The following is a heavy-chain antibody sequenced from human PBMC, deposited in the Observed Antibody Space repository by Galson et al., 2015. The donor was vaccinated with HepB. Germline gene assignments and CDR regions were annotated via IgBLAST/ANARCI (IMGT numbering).Heavy chain of an antibody. Sequence: SLRLSCAASGFTFSSYLMNWVRQAPGKGLEWVSYIGGSSSPIYYADSVRGRFTISRDNARNSLYLQMNSLRDEDTAVYYCARGRRQWLAYDAFDIWGQGTMVTVSS. V-gene: IGHV3-48*02. CDR3: ARGRRQWLAYDAFDI. D-gene: IGHD6-19*01. CDR1: GFTFSSYL. CDR2: IGGSSSPI. J-gene: IGHJ3*02.